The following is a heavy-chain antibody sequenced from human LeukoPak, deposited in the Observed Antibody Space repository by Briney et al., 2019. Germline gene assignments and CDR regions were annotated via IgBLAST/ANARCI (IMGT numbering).Heavy chain of an antibody. D-gene: IGHD6-13*01. CDR2: INSDGSTI. CDR3: ARDHSSWELPSDY. J-gene: IGHJ4*02. Sequence: TGGSLRLSCAASGFTFSSYAMSWVRQAPGKGLVWVSRINSDGSTISYADSVKGRFTISRDNAKNTLYLQMNSLRAEDTAVYYCARDHSSWELPSDYWGQGTLVTVSA. V-gene: IGHV3-74*01. CDR1: GFTFSSYA.